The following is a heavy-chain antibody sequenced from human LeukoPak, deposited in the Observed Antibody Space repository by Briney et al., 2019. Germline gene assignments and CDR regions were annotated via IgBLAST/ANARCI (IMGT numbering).Heavy chain of an antibody. J-gene: IGHJ4*02. CDR3: ARVQAVFQNFDY. Sequence: GGSLRLSCAASGFTVSSNYMSWVRQAPGKGLEWVSVIYVGGNTYYADSVKGRFTISRDNSKNTLSLQMNSLRAEDTAVYHCARVQAVFQNFDYWGQGTLVTVSS. CDR2: IYVGGNT. CDR1: GFTVSSNY. V-gene: IGHV3-53*01.